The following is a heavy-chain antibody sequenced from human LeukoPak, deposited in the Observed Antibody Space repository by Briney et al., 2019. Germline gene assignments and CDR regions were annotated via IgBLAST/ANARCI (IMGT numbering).Heavy chain of an antibody. CDR2: MKGDGSEK. D-gene: IGHD3-3*01. CDR1: GFTFGDYW. CDR3: ARALSA. Sequence: GGSLRLSCVASGFTFGDYWMHWVRQAPGKGLEWVANMKGDGSEKYYVDSVKGRFSISRDNAKNSVYLQMNNLRAEDTAVYYCARALSAWGQGTLVTVSS. V-gene: IGHV3-7*03. J-gene: IGHJ4*02.